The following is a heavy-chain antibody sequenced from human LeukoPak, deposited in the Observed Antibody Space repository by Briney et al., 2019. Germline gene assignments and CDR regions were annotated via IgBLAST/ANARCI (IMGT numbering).Heavy chain of an antibody. CDR2: IYYSGST. CDR3: ARDKAPVLPDDAFDI. D-gene: IGHD3-3*01. V-gene: IGHV4-31*03. CDR1: GGSISSGGYY. Sequence: SQTLSLTCTVSGGSISSGGYYWSWIRQHPGKGLEWIGYIYYSGSTYYNPSLKSRVTISVDTSKNQFSLKLSSVTAADTAVYYCARDKAPVLPDDAFDIWGQGTMVTVSS. J-gene: IGHJ3*02.